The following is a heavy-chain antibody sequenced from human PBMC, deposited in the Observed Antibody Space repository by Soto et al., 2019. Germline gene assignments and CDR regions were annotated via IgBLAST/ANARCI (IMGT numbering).Heavy chain of an antibody. D-gene: IGHD3-9*01. CDR3: ARLTPGYGMDV. J-gene: IGHJ6*02. CDR1: GGTLSSYA. CDR2: IIPIFGTA. V-gene: IGHV1-69*06. Sequence: ASVKVSCKASGGTLSSYAISWVRQAPGQGLEWMGGIIPIFGTANYAQTFQGRVTITADKSTSTAYMELSSLRSEDTAVYYCARLTPGYGMDVWGQGTTVTVS.